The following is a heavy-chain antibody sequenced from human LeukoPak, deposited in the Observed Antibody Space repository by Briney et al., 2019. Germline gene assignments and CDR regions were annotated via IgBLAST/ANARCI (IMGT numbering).Heavy chain of an antibody. Sequence: GGSLRLSCAVPGFTFDDYAMHWVRHAPGKGLEWVSGISCSGGHTDYADSVKGRFTISRDNAKNSVYLQMNSLRAEDMALYFCAKGRGVRSAASNFDYWGQGTLVTVSS. J-gene: IGHJ4*02. CDR3: AKGRGVRSAASNFDY. CDR2: ISCSGGHT. CDR1: GFTFDDYA. D-gene: IGHD3-10*01. V-gene: IGHV3-9*03.